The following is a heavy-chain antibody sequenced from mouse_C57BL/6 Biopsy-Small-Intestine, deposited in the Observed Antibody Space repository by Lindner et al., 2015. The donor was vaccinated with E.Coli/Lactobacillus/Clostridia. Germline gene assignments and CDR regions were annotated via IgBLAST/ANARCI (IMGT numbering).Heavy chain of an antibody. J-gene: IGHJ4*01. CDR3: ARVLSRIVGTIAY. CDR1: GYTFTSYG. D-gene: IGHD2-12*01. V-gene: IGHV1-74*01. Sequence: SVKVSCKASGYTFTSYGVSWVRQAPGQGPEWMGWISAYNGDTNYAQNLQGRVTLTTDTSTSTAYMELRSLRSDDTAVYYCARVLSRIVGTIAYWGQGTLVTVSS. CDR2: ISAYNGDT.